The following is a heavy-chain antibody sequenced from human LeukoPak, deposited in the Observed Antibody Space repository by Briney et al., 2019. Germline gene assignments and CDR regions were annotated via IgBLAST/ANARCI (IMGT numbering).Heavy chain of an antibody. CDR2: IDHTGST. D-gene: IGHD3-10*01. CDR3: AGGVTIVRGTSKHLDY. J-gene: IGHJ4*02. Sequence: SETLSLICSVSGDSISMHYWSWIRQPPGKGLEWIGYIDHTGSTNYNPSLESRVTISVDTSKNQFSLNLSSVTAADTAVYYCAGGVTIVRGTSKHLDYWGQGTLVTVSS. CDR1: GDSISMHY. V-gene: IGHV4-59*08.